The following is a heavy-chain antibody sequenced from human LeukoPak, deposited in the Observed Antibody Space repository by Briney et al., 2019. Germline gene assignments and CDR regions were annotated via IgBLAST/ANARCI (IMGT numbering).Heavy chain of an antibody. J-gene: IGHJ6*03. Sequence: GGSLRLSCAASGFTFSSYGMHWVRQAPGKGLEWEAVIWYDGSNKYYADSVKGRFTISRDNSKNTLYLQMNSLRAEDTAVYYCAKSQQATTFVVGYMDVWGKGTTVTVSS. V-gene: IGHV3-33*06. CDR1: GFTFSSYG. CDR3: AKSQQATTFVVGYMDV. CDR2: IWYDGSNK. D-gene: IGHD2-21*01.